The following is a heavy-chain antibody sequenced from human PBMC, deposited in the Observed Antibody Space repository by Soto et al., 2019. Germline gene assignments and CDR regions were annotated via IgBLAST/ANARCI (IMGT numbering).Heavy chain of an antibody. J-gene: IGHJ5*02. CDR2: ISSSSSYI. V-gene: IGHV3-21*01. Sequence: GGSLRLSCAASGFTFSSYSMNWVRQAPGKGLEWVSSISSSSSYIYYADSVKGRFTISRDNAKNSLYLQMNSLRAEDTAVYYCASAYSSSWYRFDPWGQGTLVTVSS. CDR1: GFTFSSYS. D-gene: IGHD6-13*01. CDR3: ASAYSSSWYRFDP.